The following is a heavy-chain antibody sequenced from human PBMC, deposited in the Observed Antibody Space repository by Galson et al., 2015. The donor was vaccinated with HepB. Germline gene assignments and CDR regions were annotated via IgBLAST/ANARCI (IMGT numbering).Heavy chain of an antibody. CDR2: ISWNSGSI. CDR3: AKDWEWLRFSGAFDY. CDR1: GFTFDDYA. J-gene: IGHJ4*02. D-gene: IGHD5-12*01. V-gene: IGHV3-9*01. Sequence: SLRLSCAASGFTFDDYAMHWVRQAPGKGLEWVSGISWNSGSIGYADSVKGRFTISRDNAKNSLYLQMNSLRAEDTALYYCAKDWEWLRFSGAFDYWGQGTLVTVSS.